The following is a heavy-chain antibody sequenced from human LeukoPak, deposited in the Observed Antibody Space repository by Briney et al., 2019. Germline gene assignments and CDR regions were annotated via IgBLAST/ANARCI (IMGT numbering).Heavy chain of an antibody. J-gene: IGHJ4*02. CDR1: GGSFSGYY. V-gene: IGHV4-34*01. CDR2: INHSGSN. CDR3: ARHPHSVSGFDS. Sequence: SETLSLTCVVYGGSFSGYYWSWIRQPPGKGLEWIGEINHSGSNNYNPSLKSRVTISLDTSKNQFSLRLRSVTAADTAVYYCARHPHSVSGFDSWGQGALVSVSS. D-gene: IGHD2-21*01.